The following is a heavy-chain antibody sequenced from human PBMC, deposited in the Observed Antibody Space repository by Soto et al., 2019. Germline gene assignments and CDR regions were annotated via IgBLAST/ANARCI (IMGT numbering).Heavy chain of an antibody. J-gene: IGHJ1*01. Sequence: PGESLKISCKASGYSFTSNWIGWVRQRPGKGLEWMGNIFPSDSDTRYSPSFEGQVIISADKDITTAYLEWSSLKASDTATYYCVRQLGRVYQNWGQGSLVTGSS. V-gene: IGHV5-51*01. CDR2: IFPSDSDT. D-gene: IGHD6-6*01. CDR1: GYSFTSNW. CDR3: VRQLGRVYQN.